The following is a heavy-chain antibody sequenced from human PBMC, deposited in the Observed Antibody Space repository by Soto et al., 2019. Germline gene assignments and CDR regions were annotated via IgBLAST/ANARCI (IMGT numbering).Heavy chain of an antibody. CDR3: AKGSSSVYYYYYGLDV. Sequence: GGSLRLSCAASGFNFRSYGMHWVRQAPGKGLQWVAVISYDASNKYYADSVKGRFTISRDNSKNTLYLQMNTLRPEDTAVYYCAKGSSSVYYYYYGLDVWGQGTTVTVSS. V-gene: IGHV3-30*18. J-gene: IGHJ6*02. CDR1: GFNFRSYG. D-gene: IGHD6-6*01. CDR2: ISYDASNK.